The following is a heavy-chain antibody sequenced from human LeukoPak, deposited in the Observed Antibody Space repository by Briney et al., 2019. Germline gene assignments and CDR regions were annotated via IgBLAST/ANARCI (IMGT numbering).Heavy chain of an antibody. CDR1: GYTFTSYG. CDR2: ISAYDGNT. D-gene: IGHD6-13*01. J-gene: IGHJ6*03. Sequence: GASVKVSCKASGYTFTSYGISWVRQAPGQGLEWMGWISAYDGNTNYAQKLQGRVTMTTDTSTSTAYMELRSLRSDDTAVYYCARVLTPYSSSWYYTYYYYYMDVWGKGTTVTISS. V-gene: IGHV1-18*01. CDR3: ARVLTPYSSSWYYTYYYYYMDV.